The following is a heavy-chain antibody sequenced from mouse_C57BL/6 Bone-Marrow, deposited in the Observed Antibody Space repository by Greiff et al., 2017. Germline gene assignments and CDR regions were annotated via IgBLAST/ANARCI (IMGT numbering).Heavy chain of an antibody. CDR3: ARDLSYYDYDIFAY. V-gene: IGHV5-16*01. D-gene: IGHD2-4*01. CDR1: GFTFSDYY. Sequence: EVKLMESEGGLVQPGSSMKLSCTASGFTFSDYYMAWVRQVPEKGLEWVANINYDGSSTYYLDSLKSRFIISRDNAKNILYLQMSSLKSEDTATYYCARDLSYYDYDIFAYWGQGTLVTVSA. J-gene: IGHJ3*01. CDR2: INYDGSST.